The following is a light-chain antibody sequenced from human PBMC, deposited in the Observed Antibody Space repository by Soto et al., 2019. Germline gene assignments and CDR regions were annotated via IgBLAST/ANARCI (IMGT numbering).Light chain of an antibody. CDR3: QQYNSYWT. J-gene: IGKJ1*01. Sequence: EIVMTQSPATLSVSPGERATLSCRASQSISRNLAWYQQKPGQAPRLLIYAASTRATGLPARFSGSGSGTEFTLTISSLQSEDFATYYCQQYNSYWTFGQGTKVDIK. CDR2: AAS. CDR1: QSISRN. V-gene: IGKV3-15*01.